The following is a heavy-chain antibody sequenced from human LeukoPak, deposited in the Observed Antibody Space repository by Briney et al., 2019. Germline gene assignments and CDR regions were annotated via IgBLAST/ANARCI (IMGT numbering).Heavy chain of an antibody. CDR2: IYYSGST. Sequence: ASETLSLTCTVSGGSISTYYWSWIRQPPGKGLEWIGYIYYSGSTNYNPSLKSRVAISVDTSKNQFSLKLSSVTAADTAVYYCARHQDSVDYYYGMDVWGQGTTVTASS. CDR1: GGSISTYY. CDR3: ARHQDSVDYYYGMDV. V-gene: IGHV4-59*08. J-gene: IGHJ6*02. D-gene: IGHD4-23*01.